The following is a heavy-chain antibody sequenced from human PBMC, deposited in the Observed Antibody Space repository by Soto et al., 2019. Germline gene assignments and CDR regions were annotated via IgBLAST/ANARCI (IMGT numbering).Heavy chain of an antibody. CDR1: GYSFTNYW. D-gene: IGHD1-1*01. CDR3: ARGTNYYYYYMDI. J-gene: IGHJ6*03. V-gene: IGHV5-51*01. CDR2: IYPGHSDP. Sequence: GESLKISRKGSGYSFTNYWIGWVRQMPGKGLEWMGIIYPGHSDPRYRPSFQGQVTISADKSISTAYLQWSSLKASDTAMYYCARGTNYYYYYMDIWGRGTTVTVSS.